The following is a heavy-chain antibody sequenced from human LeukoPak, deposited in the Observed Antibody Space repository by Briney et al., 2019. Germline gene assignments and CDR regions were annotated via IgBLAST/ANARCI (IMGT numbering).Heavy chain of an antibody. CDR2: ISYDGSNK. V-gene: IGHV3-30*18. J-gene: IGHJ4*02. CDR1: GFTFSSYG. D-gene: IGHD1-26*01. CDR3: ANWEN. Sequence: GGSLRLSCAASGFTFSSYGMHWVRQAPSKGLEWVAVISYDGSNKYYADSVKGRFTISRDNSKNTLYLQMNSLRAEDTAVYYCANWENWGQGTLVTVSS.